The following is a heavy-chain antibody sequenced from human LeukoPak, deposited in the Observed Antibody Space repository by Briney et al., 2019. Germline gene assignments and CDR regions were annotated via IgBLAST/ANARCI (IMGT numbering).Heavy chain of an antibody. D-gene: IGHD5-18*01. CDR3: AKDREAIQLWFRFSNWFDP. CDR2: IKQDGSVK. CDR1: GFTFSGYW. J-gene: IGHJ5*02. V-gene: IGHV3-7*03. Sequence: GGSLRLSCAASGFTFSGYWMMWVRQTPGKGLEWVANIKQDGSVKQYVDSVKGRFTISRDNAKNSLYLQMNSLRAEDTAVYYCAKDREAIQLWFRFSNWFDPWGQGTLVTVSS.